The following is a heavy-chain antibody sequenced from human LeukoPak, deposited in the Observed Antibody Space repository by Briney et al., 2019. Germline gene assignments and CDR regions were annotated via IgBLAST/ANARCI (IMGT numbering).Heavy chain of an antibody. CDR1: GYSFTSYC. CDR2: IYPGDSDT. CDR3: ARHLLWFGEFERVVLDY. Sequence: GESLKISCKGSGYSFTSYCIGWVRQMPGKGLEWMGIIYPGDSDTRYSPSFQGQVTISADKSISTAYLQWSSLKASDTAMYYCARHLLWFGEFERVVLDYWGQGTLVTVSS. V-gene: IGHV5-51*01. J-gene: IGHJ4*02. D-gene: IGHD3-10*01.